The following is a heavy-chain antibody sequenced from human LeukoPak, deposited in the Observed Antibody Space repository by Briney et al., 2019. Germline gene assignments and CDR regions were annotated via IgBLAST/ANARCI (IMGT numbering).Heavy chain of an antibody. D-gene: IGHD3-16*01. CDR3: ARDLNFDYDYVWGSILGAFDY. CDR1: GYTFTSYG. CDR2: ISAYNGNT. V-gene: IGHV1-18*01. Sequence: ASVKVSCKASGYTFTSYGISWVRQAPGQGLEWMGWISAYNGNTNYAQKLQGRVTMTTDTSTSTAYMELRSLRSDDTAVYYCARDLNFDYDYVWGSILGAFDYWGQGTLVTVSS. J-gene: IGHJ4*02.